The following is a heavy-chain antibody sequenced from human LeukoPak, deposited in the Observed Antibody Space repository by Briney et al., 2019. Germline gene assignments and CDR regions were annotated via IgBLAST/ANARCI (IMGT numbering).Heavy chain of an antibody. D-gene: IGHD6-25*01. J-gene: IGHJ6*03. CDR3: GLSGNYYYYYMDV. CDR2: IIPIFGIP. V-gene: IGHV1-69*13. Sequence: ASVKVSCKASGGTFRTFAISWVRQAPGQGLEWMGGIIPIFGIPDSAQKFQGRLTITADESTTTAYMELSSLRSDDTAIYYCGLSGNYYYYYMDVWGKGTTVTISS. CDR1: GGTFRTFA.